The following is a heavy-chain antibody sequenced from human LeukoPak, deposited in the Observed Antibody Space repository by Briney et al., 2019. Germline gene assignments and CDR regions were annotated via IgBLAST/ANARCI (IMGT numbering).Heavy chain of an antibody. CDR1: GFTFGSYA. V-gene: IGHV3-23*01. CDR3: ASLATPVLSWFDP. Sequence: GGSLRLSCAASGFTFGSYAMSWVRQAPGKGLEWVSAISGSGGSTYYADSVKGRVTISRDNSKNTLYLQMNSLRAEDTAVYYCASLATPVLSWFDPWGQGTLVTVSS. CDR2: ISGSGGST. J-gene: IGHJ5*02. D-gene: IGHD3-3*02.